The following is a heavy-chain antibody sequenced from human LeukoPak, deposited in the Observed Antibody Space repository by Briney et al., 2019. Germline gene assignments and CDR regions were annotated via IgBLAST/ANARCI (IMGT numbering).Heavy chain of an antibody. V-gene: IGHV3-53*01. CDR3: ARDSYGDANFDS. CDR1: GFTFRSYG. CDR2: IYADGNT. D-gene: IGHD4-17*01. Sequence: QSGGTLRLSCAASGFTFRSYGMSWVRQAPGRGLEWVSFIYADGNTYYADSVKGRFTISRDISKNAVYLQMNSLRAEDTAVYYCARDSYGDANFDSWGQGTLVTVSS. J-gene: IGHJ4*02.